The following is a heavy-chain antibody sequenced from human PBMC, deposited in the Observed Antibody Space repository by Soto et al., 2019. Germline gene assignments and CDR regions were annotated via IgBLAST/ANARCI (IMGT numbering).Heavy chain of an antibody. J-gene: IGHJ4*02. V-gene: IGHV1-2*04. CDR1: GYTFTGYY. D-gene: IGHD2-15*01. CDR2: INPNSGGT. CDR3: ARRLGYCSGGSCTGFDY. Sequence: QVQLVQSGAEVKKPGASVKVSCKASGYTFTGYYMHWVRQAPGQGLEWMGWINPNSGGTNYAQKVQGWVHMTRDTSISTAYMGLSRLRSDDTAVYYCARRLGYCSGGSCTGFDYWGQGTLVTVSS.